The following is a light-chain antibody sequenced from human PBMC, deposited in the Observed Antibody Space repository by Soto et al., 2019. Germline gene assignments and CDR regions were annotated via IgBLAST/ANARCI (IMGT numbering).Light chain of an antibody. V-gene: IGKV1-33*01. Sequence: DIQMTQSPSTLSASVGDRVAITCRASQSISSYLNWYQQKPGKAPKLLTYDASDLETGVPSRFSGSGSGTDFTFTISNLQPEDFATYYCQQYDSLPFTFGPGTKVDIK. CDR3: QQYDSLPFT. J-gene: IGKJ3*01. CDR2: DAS. CDR1: QSISSY.